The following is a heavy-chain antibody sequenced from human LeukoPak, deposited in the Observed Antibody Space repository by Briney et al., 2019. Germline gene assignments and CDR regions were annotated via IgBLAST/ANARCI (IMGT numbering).Heavy chain of an antibody. J-gene: IGHJ4*02. CDR2: NSGSIGST. Sequence: PAGGSLRLSCAASGFTFSNYAMSWVRQAPGKGLEWVSLNSGSIGSTSYAGSVKGRFTISRDTSKNTLYLQMNSLRAEDTAIYYCAKGMTTVTTRSPLDYWGQGTLVTVSS. V-gene: IGHV3-23*01. D-gene: IGHD4-17*01. CDR1: GFTFSNYA. CDR3: AKGMTTVTTRSPLDY.